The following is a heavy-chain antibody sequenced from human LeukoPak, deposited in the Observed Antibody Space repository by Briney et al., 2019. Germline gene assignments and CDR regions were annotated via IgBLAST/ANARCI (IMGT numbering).Heavy chain of an antibody. CDR2: IKQDGSEK. J-gene: IGHJ3*02. CDR1: GFTFSNYW. V-gene: IGHV3-7*03. Sequence: PGGSLRLSCAASGFTFSNYWMNWVRQAPGQGLEWVANIKQDGSEKYYVDSVKGRFTISRDNAKNSLHLQLNRLRAEDTAVYYCARDRGYCSGETCYAAVDIWGQGTMVTVSS. CDR3: ARDRGYCSGETCYAAVDI. D-gene: IGHD2-15*01.